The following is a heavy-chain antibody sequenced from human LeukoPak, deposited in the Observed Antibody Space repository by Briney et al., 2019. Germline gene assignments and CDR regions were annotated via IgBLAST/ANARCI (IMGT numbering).Heavy chain of an antibody. CDR3: AKDMVVGLDSSGWYYYYGMDV. CDR1: GFTFSSYG. D-gene: IGHD6-19*01. Sequence: GGSLRLSCAASGFTFSSYGIHWVRQAPGKGLEWVAVISYDGSNKYYADSVKGRFTISRDNSKNTLYLQMNSLRAEDTAVYYCAKDMVVGLDSSGWYYYYGMDVWGQGTTVTVSS. V-gene: IGHV3-30*18. J-gene: IGHJ6*02. CDR2: ISYDGSNK.